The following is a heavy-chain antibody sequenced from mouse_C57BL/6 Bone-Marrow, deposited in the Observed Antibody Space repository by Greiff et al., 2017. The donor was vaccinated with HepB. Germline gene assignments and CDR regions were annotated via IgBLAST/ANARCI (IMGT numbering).Heavy chain of an antibody. Sequence: EVQLVESGGGLVQPKGSLKLSCAASGFSFNTYAMNWVRQAPGKGLEWVARIRSKSNNYATYYADSVKDRFTISRDDSESMLYLQMNNLKTEDTAMYYCVRHGYYGSPWYFDVWGTGTTVTVSS. V-gene: IGHV10-1*01. J-gene: IGHJ1*03. CDR1: GFSFNTYA. D-gene: IGHD1-1*01. CDR2: IRSKSNNYAT. CDR3: VRHGYYGSPWYFDV.